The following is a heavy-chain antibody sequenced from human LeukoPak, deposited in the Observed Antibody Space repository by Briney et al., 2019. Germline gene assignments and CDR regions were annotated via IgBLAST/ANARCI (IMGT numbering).Heavy chain of an antibody. CDR2: IYYSGST. D-gene: IGHD2-2*01. J-gene: IGHJ4*02. Sequence: PSETPSLTCTVSGGSISSGGYYWSWIRQHPGKGLEWIGYIYYSGSTYYNPSLKSRVTISVDTSKNQFSLKLSSVTAADTAVYYCARLVAMTHIPYYYFDYWGQGTLVTVSS. V-gene: IGHV4-31*03. CDR1: GGSISSGGYY. CDR3: ARLVAMTHIPYYYFDY.